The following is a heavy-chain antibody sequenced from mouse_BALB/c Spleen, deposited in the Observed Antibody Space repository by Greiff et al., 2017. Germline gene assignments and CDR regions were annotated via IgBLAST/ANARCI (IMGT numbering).Heavy chain of an antibody. J-gene: IGHJ4*01. CDR3: ARDYRYDRNAMDD. Sequence: EVHLVESGGGLVKPGGSLKLSCAASGFTFSSYAMSWVRQTPEKRLEWVASISSGGSTYYPDSVKGRFTISRDNARNILYLQMSSLRSEDTVMYYCARDYRYDRNAMDDWGQGTSVTVSS. V-gene: IGHV5-6-5*01. D-gene: IGHD2-14*01. CDR1: GFTFSSYA. CDR2: ISSGGST.